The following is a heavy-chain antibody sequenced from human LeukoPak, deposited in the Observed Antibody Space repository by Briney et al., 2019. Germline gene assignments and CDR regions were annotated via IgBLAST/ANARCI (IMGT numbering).Heavy chain of an antibody. J-gene: IGHJ4*02. CDR2: ISAYNGNT. Sequence: ASVKVSCKASGYTFTGYYMHWVRQAPGQGLEWMGWISAYNGNTNYAQKLQGRVTMTTDTSTSTAYMELRSLRSDDTAVYYCARVYSSGWYGSHYFDYWGQGTLVTVSS. CDR3: ARVYSSGWYGSHYFDY. D-gene: IGHD6-19*01. CDR1: GYTFTGYY. V-gene: IGHV1-18*04.